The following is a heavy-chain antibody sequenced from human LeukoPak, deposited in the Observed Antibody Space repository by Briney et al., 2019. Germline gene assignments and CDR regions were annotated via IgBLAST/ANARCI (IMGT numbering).Heavy chain of an antibody. CDR1: QYTFTGYY. V-gene: IGHV1-2*06. CDR3: ARDRGGYCSRSSCDDGWFDP. CDR2: INPNSGGT. Sequence: GASVKVSCKASQYTFTGYYMHWVRQAPGQGLEWMGRINPNSGGTNYAQKFQGRVTMTRDTSISTAYMELSRLTSDDTAVYYCARDRGGYCSRSSCDDGWFDPWGQGTLVTVSS. D-gene: IGHD2-2*01. J-gene: IGHJ5*02.